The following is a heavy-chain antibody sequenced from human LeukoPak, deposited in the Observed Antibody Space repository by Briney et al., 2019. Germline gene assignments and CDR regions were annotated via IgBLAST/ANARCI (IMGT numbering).Heavy chain of an antibody. V-gene: IGHV4-59*01. CDR2: IYYSGST. D-gene: IGHD2-2*01. J-gene: IGHJ4*02. CDR3: AREVGL. CDR1: GGSISSYY. Sequence: SETLSLTCTVSGGSISSYYWSWIRQPPGKGLEWIGYIYYSGSTNYNPSLKSRVSISVDTSKKQFSLRLTSVTAADTAVYYCAREVGLWGQGTLVTVSS.